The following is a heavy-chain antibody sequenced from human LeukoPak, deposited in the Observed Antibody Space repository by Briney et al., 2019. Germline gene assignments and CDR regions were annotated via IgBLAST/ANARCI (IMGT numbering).Heavy chain of an antibody. J-gene: IGHJ3*02. D-gene: IGHD3-10*01. Sequence: GASVKVSCKAPGYTFNKYGISWVRQAPEQGREWLGWIKSYKGHKNYAQKFQGRVTMTTDSSSGTAYLELKNLTSDDTAVYYCARDRSTWFGETPDAFEIWGQGTLLTVSS. CDR3: ARDRSTWFGETPDAFEI. V-gene: IGHV1-18*01. CDR1: GYTFNKYG. CDR2: IKSYKGHK.